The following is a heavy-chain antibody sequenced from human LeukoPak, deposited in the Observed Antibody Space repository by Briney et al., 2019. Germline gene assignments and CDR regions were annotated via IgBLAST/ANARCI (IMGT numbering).Heavy chain of an antibody. CDR1: EFIVSNNY. CDR2: LYPGGST. Sequence: GGSLRLSCVASEFIVSNNYMSWVRQAPGKGLEWVSVLYPGGSTYYADSVKGRSTISRDNSKNTLFLQMNTLRAEDTAVYYCASTYGSTWYTGLGYWGQGTLVTVSS. V-gene: IGHV3-53*01. J-gene: IGHJ4*02. CDR3: ASTYGSTWYTGLGY. D-gene: IGHD6-13*01.